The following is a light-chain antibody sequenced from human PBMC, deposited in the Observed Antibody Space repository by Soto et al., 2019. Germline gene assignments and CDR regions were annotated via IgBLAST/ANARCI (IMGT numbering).Light chain of an antibody. Sequence: QSALTQPASVSGSPGQSITISCTGTISDVGSYNLVSWYQQHPGKAPKRMIYEVSKRPSGVSNRFSGSKSGNTASLTISGLQAEDEADYYCCSYAGSSTFPYVFGTGTKVTVL. CDR3: CSYAGSSTFPYV. V-gene: IGLV2-23*02. J-gene: IGLJ1*01. CDR1: ISDVGSYNL. CDR2: EVS.